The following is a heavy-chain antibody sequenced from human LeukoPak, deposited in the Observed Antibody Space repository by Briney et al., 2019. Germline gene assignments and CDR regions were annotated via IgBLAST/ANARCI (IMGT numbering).Heavy chain of an antibody. CDR2: IYYSGST. CDR3: ARRRPHGNPGY. J-gene: IGHJ4*02. Sequence: PSETLSLTCTVSGGSISSSSYYWGWIRQPPGKGLEWIGSIYYSGSTYYNPSLKSRVTISVDTSKNQFSLKLSSVTAADTAVYYCARRRPHGNPGYWGQGTLVTVSS. V-gene: IGHV4-39*01. D-gene: IGHD4-23*01. CDR1: GGSISSSSYY.